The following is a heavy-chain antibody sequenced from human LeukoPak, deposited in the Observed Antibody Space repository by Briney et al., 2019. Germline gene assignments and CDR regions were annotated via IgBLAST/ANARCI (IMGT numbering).Heavy chain of an antibody. CDR1: GGSFGGYY. CDR3: ARGANYDSSGYYYDY. Sequence: KPSETLSLTCAVYGGSFGGYYWSWIRQPPGKGLEWIGEINHSGSTNYNPSLKSRVTISVDTSKNQFSLKLSSVTAADTAVYYCARGANYDSSGYYYDYWGQGTLVTVSS. D-gene: IGHD3-22*01. V-gene: IGHV4-34*01. CDR2: INHSGST. J-gene: IGHJ4*02.